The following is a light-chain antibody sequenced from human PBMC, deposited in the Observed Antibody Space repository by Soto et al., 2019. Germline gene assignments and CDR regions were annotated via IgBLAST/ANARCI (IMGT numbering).Light chain of an antibody. CDR1: SSDVGGYNY. Sequence: QSALTQPASVSGSPGQAITISCTGTSSDVGGYNYVSWYQQHPGKAPKLVIYDVSNLPSGVSNRFSGSKSGNTASLTISGLQAEDEDDYYCPSYTSRSTYVFGTGTKLTVL. V-gene: IGLV2-14*01. J-gene: IGLJ1*01. CDR3: PSYTSRSTYV. CDR2: DVS.